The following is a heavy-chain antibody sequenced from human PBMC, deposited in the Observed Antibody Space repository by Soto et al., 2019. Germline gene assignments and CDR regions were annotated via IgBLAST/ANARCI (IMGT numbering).Heavy chain of an antibody. CDR2: IKQDGSEK. J-gene: IGHJ4*02. Sequence: XGSLRLSCSAAGFTFSIYWMSWVRQAPGRGLEWVANIKQDGSEKNYVDSVKGRFTISRDSAKNSLYLQMNSLRAEDTAVYYCARAEPYYYESRGYGHFGYWGQGTLVTVSS. CDR3: ARAEPYYYESRGYGHFGY. V-gene: IGHV3-7*01. CDR1: GFTFSIYW. D-gene: IGHD3-22*01.